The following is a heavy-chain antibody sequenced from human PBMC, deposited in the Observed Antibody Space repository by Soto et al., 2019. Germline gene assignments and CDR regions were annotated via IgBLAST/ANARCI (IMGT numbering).Heavy chain of an antibody. J-gene: IGHJ4*02. CDR3: ARFLYDSSGYYYFDN. CDR1: GHSISGGEYY. D-gene: IGHD3-22*01. Sequence: SETLSLTCSVSGHSISGGEYYWSWIRQTPGKGLEWIAYVYYTGSTYYNPSLKRRVSISVDTSKNQFSLRLSSLTAADTAVYFCARFLYDSSGYYYFDNWGQGTLVTVSS. V-gene: IGHV4-30-4*01. CDR2: VYYTGST.